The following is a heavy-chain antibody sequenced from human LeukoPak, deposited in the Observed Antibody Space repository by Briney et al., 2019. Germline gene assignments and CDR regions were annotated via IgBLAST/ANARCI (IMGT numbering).Heavy chain of an antibody. CDR1: GFTFSNAW. J-gene: IGHJ6*03. V-gene: IGHV3-15*01. D-gene: IGHD5-18*01. CDR2: IKSKTDGGTT. CDR3: TAVGDTATTPGYFYYYMDV. Sequence: GGSLRLSCAASGFTFSNAWMSWVRQAPGKGLEWVGRIKSKTDGGTTDYAAPVKGRFTISRDDSKNTLYLQMNSLKTEDTAVYYCTAVGDTATTPGYFYYYMDVWGKGTTVTVSS.